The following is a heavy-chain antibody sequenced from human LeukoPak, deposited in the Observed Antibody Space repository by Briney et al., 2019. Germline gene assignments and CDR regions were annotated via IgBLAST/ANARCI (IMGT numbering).Heavy chain of an antibody. V-gene: IGHV3-30*18. Sequence: GRSLRLSCAASGFTFSSYGMQWVRQAPGKGLEWVAVISYDGSNKYHADSVKGRFTISRDNSKNTLYLQMNSLRAEDTAVYYCAKTPYSNYGGYFDYWGQGTLVTVSS. CDR2: ISYDGSNK. J-gene: IGHJ4*02. CDR3: AKTPYSNYGGYFDY. D-gene: IGHD4-11*01. CDR1: GFTFSSYG.